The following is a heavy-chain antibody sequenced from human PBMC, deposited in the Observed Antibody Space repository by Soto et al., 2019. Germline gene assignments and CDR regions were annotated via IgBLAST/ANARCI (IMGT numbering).Heavy chain of an antibody. CDR3: ARGDDYGDSYFDY. J-gene: IGHJ4*02. CDR1: GGLIRSYY. D-gene: IGHD4-17*01. V-gene: IGHV4-59*08. Sequence: PSGTLPLTCAVCGGLIRSYYRSWIRQPPGKGLEWIGYIYYSGSTNYNPSLKSRVTISVDTSKNQFSLKLSSVTAADTAVYYCARGDDYGDSYFDYWGQGTLVTVSS. CDR2: IYYSGST.